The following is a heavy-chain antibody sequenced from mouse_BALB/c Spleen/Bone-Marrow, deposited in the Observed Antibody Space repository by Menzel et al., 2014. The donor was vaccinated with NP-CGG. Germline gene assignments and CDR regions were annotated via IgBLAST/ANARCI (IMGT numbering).Heavy chain of an antibody. Sequence: QVQLQQSGPELVKPGASVRISCKASGYTLTSYYIHWVKQRPGQGLEWIGWIYPGDFNTKYNEKFKGKATLTADKSSSTAYMQLSSLTSEDSAVYFCARKSQRAYDSMNYWGPGTSVTVSS. J-gene: IGHJ4*01. CDR3: ARKSQRAYDSMNY. CDR2: IYPGDFNT. V-gene: IGHV1S56*01. D-gene: IGHD2-4*01. CDR1: GYTLTSYY.